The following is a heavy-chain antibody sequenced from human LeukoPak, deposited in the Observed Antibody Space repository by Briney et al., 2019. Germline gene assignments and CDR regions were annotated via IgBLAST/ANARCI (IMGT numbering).Heavy chain of an antibody. V-gene: IGHV4-4*02. J-gene: IGHJ4*02. D-gene: IGHD1-26*01. Sequence: PSGTLSLTCAVSGGSISSSNWWSWVRQPPGKGLEWIGEIYHSGSTNYNPSLKSRVTISVDKSKNQFSLKLSSVTAADTAVYYCARAQMGATTVHFDHRGQGTLVTVSS. CDR3: ARAQMGATTVHFDH. CDR2: IYHSGST. CDR1: GGSISSSNW.